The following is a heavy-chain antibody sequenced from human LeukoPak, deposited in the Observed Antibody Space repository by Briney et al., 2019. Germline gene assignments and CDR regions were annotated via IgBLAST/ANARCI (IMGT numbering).Heavy chain of an antibody. CDR2: IYYSGST. CDR1: GGSISSYY. V-gene: IGHV4-59*12. Sequence: SETLSLTCTVSGGSISSYYWSWIRQPPGKGLEWIGYIYYSGSTNYNPSLKSRVTMSVDTSKNQFSLKLSSVTAADTAVYYCARGKVAAAGPFDYWGQGTLVTVSS. D-gene: IGHD6-13*01. CDR3: ARGKVAAAGPFDY. J-gene: IGHJ4*02.